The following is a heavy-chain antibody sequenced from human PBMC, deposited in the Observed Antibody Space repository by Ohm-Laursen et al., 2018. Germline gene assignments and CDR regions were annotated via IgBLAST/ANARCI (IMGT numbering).Heavy chain of an antibody. CDR2: FNPSDDST. J-gene: IGHJ4*02. D-gene: IGHD6-19*01. CDR3: ARTLKSAGIDY. CDR1: GYTFTDHQ. V-gene: IGHV1-46*01. Sequence: ASVKVSCKASGYTFTDHQMHWVRQAPGQGPEWMGKFNPSDDSTTYAQKFQGRVTMTTDTSTSTVYMELSSLRSEDTAMYYCARTLKSAGIDYWGQGTLVTVSS.